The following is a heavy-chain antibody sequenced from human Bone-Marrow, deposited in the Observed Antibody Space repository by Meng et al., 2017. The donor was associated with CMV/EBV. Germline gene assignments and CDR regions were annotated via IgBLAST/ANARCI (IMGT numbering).Heavy chain of an antibody. Sequence: QVQLVQAGAGVKKPGSSVKVSCKASGGTFSSYAISRGRQAPGQGLEWMGGIIPIFGTANYAQKFQGRVTITADESTSTAYMELSSLRSEDTAVYYCARSGDYPPYFDYWGQGTLVTVDS. CDR3: ARSGDYPPYFDY. CDR1: GGTFSSYA. D-gene: IGHD3-10*01. J-gene: IGHJ4*02. V-gene: IGHV1-69*12. CDR2: IIPIFGTA.